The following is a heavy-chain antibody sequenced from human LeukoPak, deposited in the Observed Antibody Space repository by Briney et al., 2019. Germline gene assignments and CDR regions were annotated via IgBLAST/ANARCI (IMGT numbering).Heavy chain of an antibody. CDR3: ARGRLARSPYFDY. V-gene: IGHV4-39*07. CDR1: GGSISSSSYY. J-gene: IGHJ4*02. Sequence: PSETLSLTCTVSGGSISSSSYYWGWIRQSPGKGLEWIGSFLYSGTTYYNPSLETRVTISLDTSKNQFSLKLSSVTAADTAVYYCARGRLARSPYFDYWGQGTLVTVSS. CDR2: FLYSGTT. D-gene: IGHD6-19*01.